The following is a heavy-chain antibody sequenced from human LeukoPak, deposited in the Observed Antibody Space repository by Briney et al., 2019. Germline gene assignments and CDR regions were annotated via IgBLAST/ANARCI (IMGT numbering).Heavy chain of an antibody. Sequence: GGSLRLSCVASGFTFSSRDWMTWVRQAPGKGMEWVANIKQDGSEKYYVDSVKGRFTISRDNAKNSLYLQMNSLRAEDTAVYYCARGSAAAAAEDYWGQGTLVTVSS. CDR2: IKQDGSEK. V-gene: IGHV3-7*01. CDR3: ARGSAAAAAEDY. D-gene: IGHD6-13*01. J-gene: IGHJ4*02. CDR1: GFTFSSRDW.